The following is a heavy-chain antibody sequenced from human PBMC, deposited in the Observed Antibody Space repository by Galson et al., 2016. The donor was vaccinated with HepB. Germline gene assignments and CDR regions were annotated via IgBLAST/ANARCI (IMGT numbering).Heavy chain of an antibody. V-gene: IGHV3-7*01. CDR2: IKGDGSLK. D-gene: IGHD2-21*01. J-gene: IGHJ4*02. CDR1: GLRFSDLW. CDR3: AREGIGDYFD. Sequence: SLRLSCAVSGLRFSDLWMDWVRQAPGKGLEWVANIKGDGSLKFYVDSVRGRFTISRDNAKNSMYLQMNSLTVEETGVYYCAREGIGDYFDWGQGTLVTVSS.